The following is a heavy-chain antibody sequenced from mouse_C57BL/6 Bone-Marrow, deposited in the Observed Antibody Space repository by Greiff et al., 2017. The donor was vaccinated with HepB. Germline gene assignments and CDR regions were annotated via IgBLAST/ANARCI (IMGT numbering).Heavy chain of an antibody. CDR3: ARNSLTTVVAKDWYFDV. D-gene: IGHD1-1*01. Sequence: VMLVESGPGLVAPSQSLSITCTVSGFSFTSYAISWVRQPPGKGLEWLGVIWTGGGTNYNSALKSRLSISKDNSKSQVFLKMNSLQTDDTARYYCARNSLTTVVAKDWYFDVWGTGTTVTVSS. V-gene: IGHV2-9-1*01. J-gene: IGHJ1*03. CDR2: IWTGGGT. CDR1: GFSFTSYA.